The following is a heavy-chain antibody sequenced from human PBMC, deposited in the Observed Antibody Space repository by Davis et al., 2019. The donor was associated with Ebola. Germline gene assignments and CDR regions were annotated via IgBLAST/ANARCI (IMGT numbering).Heavy chain of an antibody. CDR3: TKGGGAGGRDDDY. D-gene: IGHD3-16*01. J-gene: IGHJ4*02. V-gene: IGHV3-73*01. CDR1: GFTFSGSA. Sequence: GGSLRLSCAASGFTFSGSAMHWVRQASGKGLEWVGRIRSKANSYATAYAASVKGRLTISRNDSKNTAYLQMNSLKTEDTAVYYCTKGGGAGGRDDDYWGQGTLVTVSS. CDR2: IRSKANSYAT.